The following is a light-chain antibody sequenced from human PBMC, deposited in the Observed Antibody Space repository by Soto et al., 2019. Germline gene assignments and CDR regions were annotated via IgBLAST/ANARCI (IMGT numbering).Light chain of an antibody. V-gene: IGKV4-1*01. CDR1: QSVLYSSTNKNY. J-gene: IGKJ4*01. Sequence: DIVMTQSPDSLAVSLGERATINCNSSQSVLYSSTNKNYLSWYQQKPGQPPKLLIYWASTRESGVPDRFSGSGSGTDFTLTISSLQAEDVAVYYCQQYYSTPLPFGAGTKV. CDR3: QQYYSTPLP. CDR2: WAS.